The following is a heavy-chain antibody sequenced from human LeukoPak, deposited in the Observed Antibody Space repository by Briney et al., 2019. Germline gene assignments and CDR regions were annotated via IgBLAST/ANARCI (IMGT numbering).Heavy chain of an antibody. CDR1: GYTLSGYG. J-gene: IGHJ4*02. V-gene: IGHV1-18*01. CDR3: ARDCSNGVCYPRDY. Sequence: ASVKVSCKASGYTLSGYGISWLRQAPGQGLEWVGWITTYNGDKKYSQKFQGGVTMTTDTSTSTYYMDLKTLRSDDTAIYYCARDCSNGVCYPRDYWGQGTLVIVSA. CDR2: ITTYNGDK. D-gene: IGHD2-8*01.